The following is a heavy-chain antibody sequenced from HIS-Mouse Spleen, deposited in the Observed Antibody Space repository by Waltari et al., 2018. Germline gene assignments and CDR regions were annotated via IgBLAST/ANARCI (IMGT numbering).Heavy chain of an antibody. J-gene: IGHJ3*02. V-gene: IGHV1-2*02. Sequence: QVQLVQSGAEVKKPGASVKVSCKASGYTFTGYHMHWVRQAPGQGLEWMGWINPNSGGTNYAQKFQGRVTMTRDTSISTAYMELSRLRSDDTAVYYCARVSHNWNYETAFDIWGQGTMVTVSS. CDR3: ARVSHNWNYETAFDI. CDR1: GYTFTGYH. D-gene: IGHD1-7*01. CDR2: INPNSGGT.